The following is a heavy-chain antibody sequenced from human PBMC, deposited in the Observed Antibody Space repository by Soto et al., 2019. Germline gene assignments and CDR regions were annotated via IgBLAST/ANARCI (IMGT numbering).Heavy chain of an antibody. CDR3: AKGPGIAAAGTYY. V-gene: IGHV3-23*01. Sequence: EVQLLESGGGLVQPGGSLRLSCAASGFTFSSYAMSWVSQAPGKGLEWVSAISGSGGSTYYADSVKGRFTISRDNSKNTLYLQINSLRAEDTAVYYCAKGPGIAAAGTYYWGQGTLVTVSS. D-gene: IGHD6-13*01. CDR2: ISGSGGST. CDR1: GFTFSSYA. J-gene: IGHJ4*02.